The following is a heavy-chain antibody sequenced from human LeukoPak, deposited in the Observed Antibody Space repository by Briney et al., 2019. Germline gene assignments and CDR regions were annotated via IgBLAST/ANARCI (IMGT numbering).Heavy chain of an antibody. D-gene: IGHD3-22*01. J-gene: IGHJ4*02. CDR2: ISSSGSTI. CDR1: GFTFSDYY. Sequence: GGSLGLSCAASGFTFSDYYMSWIRQAPGKGLEWVSYISSSGSTIYYADSVKGRFTISRDNAKNSLYLQMNSLRAEDTAAYYCARKAYYYDSSGYSGSDYWGQGTLVTVSS. CDR3: ARKAYYYDSSGYSGSDY. V-gene: IGHV3-11*01.